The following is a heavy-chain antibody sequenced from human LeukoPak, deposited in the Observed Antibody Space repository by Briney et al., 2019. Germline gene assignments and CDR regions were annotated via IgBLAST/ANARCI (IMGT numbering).Heavy chain of an antibody. CDR1: GGSISSYY. V-gene: IGHV4-4*09. Sequence: SETLSLTCTVCGGSISSYYWSWIRQPPGKGLEWIGYIYTSGSTNYNPSLKSRVTISVDTSKNQFSLKLSSVTAADTAVYYCARRGDSSSTRASYFDYWGQGTLVTVSS. CDR2: IYTSGST. J-gene: IGHJ4*02. D-gene: IGHD6-6*01. CDR3: ARRGDSSSTRASYFDY.